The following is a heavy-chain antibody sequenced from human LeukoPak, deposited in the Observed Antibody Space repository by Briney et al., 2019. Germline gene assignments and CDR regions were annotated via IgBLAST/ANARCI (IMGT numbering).Heavy chain of an antibody. V-gene: IGHV4-34*01. Sequence: PSETMSLTCAVYGGSVRGYYWRWIRQPPGKGLEGCGGINHNGSTNHNQSPIIRVTISVDTSKNQFSLKLSSVTAADTAVYYCARPVSGSSGWYYNYWGQGTLVTVSS. CDR3: ARPVSGSSGWYYNY. J-gene: IGHJ4*02. CDR1: GGSVRGYY. CDR2: INHNGST. D-gene: IGHD6-19*01.